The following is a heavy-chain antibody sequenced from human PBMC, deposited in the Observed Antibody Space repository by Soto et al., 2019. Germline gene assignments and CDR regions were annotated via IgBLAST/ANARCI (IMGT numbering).Heavy chain of an antibody. CDR3: ARVAEGSGSYWGAYYYYYYMEV. CDR2: ISDYNGNT. J-gene: IGHJ6*03. D-gene: IGHD3-10*01. Sequence: QVQLVQSGAEVKKPGASVKVSCKASGYTFTSYGITWVRQAPGQGLEWIGWISDYNGNTNCAQKRQGRVTMTTDTSTSTHYREPRIPSSDDTAVYYCARVAEGSGSYWGAYYYYYYMEVGGKGTAVTVS. V-gene: IGHV1-18*01. CDR1: GYTFTSYG.